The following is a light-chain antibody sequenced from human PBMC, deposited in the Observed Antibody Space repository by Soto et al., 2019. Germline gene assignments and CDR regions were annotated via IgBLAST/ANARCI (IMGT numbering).Light chain of an antibody. V-gene: IGKV1-5*03. CDR1: QSISSW. CDR3: QQYNSYSGT. Sequence: DIQMTQSPSTLSASVGDRVTITCRASQSISSWLAWYQQKPGQAPKLLIYKASSLESGVPSRFSGSGSGTEFTLTISRLQPDDFATYYCQQYNSYSGTFGQGTKVAIK. J-gene: IGKJ1*01. CDR2: KAS.